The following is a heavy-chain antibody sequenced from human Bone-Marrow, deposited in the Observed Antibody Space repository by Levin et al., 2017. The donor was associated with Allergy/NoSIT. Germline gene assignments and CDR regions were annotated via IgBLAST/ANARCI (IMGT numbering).Heavy chain of an antibody. CDR3: AREKIFGVVISPMDV. V-gene: IGHV4-34*01. Sequence: SQTLSLTCAVYGGSFSGYYWSWIRQPPGKGLEWIGEINHSGSTNYNPSLKSRVTISVDTSKNQFSLKLSSVTAADTAVYYCAREKIFGVVISPMDVWGQGTTVTVSS. CDR1: GGSFSGYY. D-gene: IGHD3-3*01. J-gene: IGHJ6*02. CDR2: INHSGST.